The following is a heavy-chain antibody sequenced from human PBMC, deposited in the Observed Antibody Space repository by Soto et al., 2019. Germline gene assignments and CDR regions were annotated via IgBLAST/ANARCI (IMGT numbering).Heavy chain of an antibody. V-gene: IGHV3-23*01. Sequence: PGGSLRLSCAASGFTFSSYAMSWVRQAPGKGLEWVSAISGSGGSIYYADSVKGRFTISRDNSKNTLYLQMNSLRAEDTAVYYCARGQQLANDAFDIWGQGTMVTVSS. CDR1: GFTFSSYA. J-gene: IGHJ3*02. D-gene: IGHD6-6*01. CDR2: ISGSGGSI. CDR3: ARGQQLANDAFDI.